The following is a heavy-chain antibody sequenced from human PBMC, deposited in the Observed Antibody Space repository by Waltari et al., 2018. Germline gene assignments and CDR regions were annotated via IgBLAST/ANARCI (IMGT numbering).Heavy chain of an antibody. CDR1: VNYLAGYY. CDR3: ARRPRGGDIHFDY. Sequence: QVQLQESGPGLVKPSETLSLTCTVTVNYLAGYYWSWIRPSPGKGLEWIGYIYYDGNTKYSPSLKSRVTISVDRSKKQFSLMMTSVTAADTAVYYCARRPRGGDIHFDYWGQGILVTVSS. CDR2: IYYDGNT. D-gene: IGHD3-10*01. V-gene: IGHV4-59*08. J-gene: IGHJ4*02.